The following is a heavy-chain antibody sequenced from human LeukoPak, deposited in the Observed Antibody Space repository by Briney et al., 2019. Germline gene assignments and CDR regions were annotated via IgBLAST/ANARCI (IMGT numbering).Heavy chain of an antibody. CDR2: IYPGDSDT. CDR1: GYSFTSYW. V-gene: IGHV5-51*01. D-gene: IGHD6-19*01. J-gene: IGHJ3*02. CDR3: ARRLIAVAGTGAFDI. Sequence: GASQKISYKGSGYSFTSYWIGWVRQMPGKRLEWMGIIYPGDSDTRYSPSFQGLVTISADKSISTAYLQWSSLKASDTAMYYCARRLIAVAGTGAFDIWGQGTMVTVSS.